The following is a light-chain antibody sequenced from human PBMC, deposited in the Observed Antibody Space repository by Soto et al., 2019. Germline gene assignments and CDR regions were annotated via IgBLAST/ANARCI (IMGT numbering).Light chain of an antibody. CDR3: NSYTSSSTRV. Sequence: QSALTQPASVSGSPGQSITISCTGSSSDVGGYNYVSWYQQHPGKAPKLMIYDVSNRPSGVSNRFSGSKSGNTASLTISGLQAEDEADYYCNSYTSSSTRVFGTGTKLTFL. J-gene: IGLJ1*01. CDR2: DVS. V-gene: IGLV2-14*01. CDR1: SSDVGGYNY.